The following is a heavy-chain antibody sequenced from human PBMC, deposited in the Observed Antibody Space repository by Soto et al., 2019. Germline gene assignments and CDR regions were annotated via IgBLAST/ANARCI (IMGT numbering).Heavy chain of an antibody. D-gene: IGHD3-9*01. J-gene: IGHJ3*02. CDR3: ARRHDILTGPDAFDI. CDR1: GDSVSSDGYY. V-gene: IGHV4-31*02. CDR2: IYYSGST. Sequence: SETLSLTCTVSGDSVSSDGYYWSWIRQHPGKGLERIGDIYYSGSTSYHPSLKSRVTISVDTSENLLSLRLNSVTAADTAVYYCARRHDILTGPDAFDIWGQGTMVTGSS.